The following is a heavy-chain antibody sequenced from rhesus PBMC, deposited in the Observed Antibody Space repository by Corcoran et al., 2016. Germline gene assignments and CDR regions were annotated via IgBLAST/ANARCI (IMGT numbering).Heavy chain of an antibody. J-gene: IGHJ6*01. CDR2: VDPEDGEA. V-gene: IGHV1-111*02. Sequence: EVQLVQSGAEVKKPGASVKISCKASGYTFTDYYLHWVRQAPGKGLGWMGRVDPEDGEAIHAQKFQDRVTITADTSTATAYMELSSLRSEDTAVYYCATERGIAGTADLYGLDSWGQGVVVTVSS. CDR1: GYTFTDYY. CDR3: ATERGIAGTADLYGLDS. D-gene: IGHD1-1-1*01.